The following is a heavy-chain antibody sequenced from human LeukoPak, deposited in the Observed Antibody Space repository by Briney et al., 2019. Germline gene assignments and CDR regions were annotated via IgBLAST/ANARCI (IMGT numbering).Heavy chain of an antibody. Sequence: ASVKVSCKASGYTFTSYDINRVRQATGQGLEWMGWMNPNSGNTGYAQKFQGRVTMTRNTSISTAYMELSSLRSEDTAVYYCARVGQASGYFDYYYYYGMDVWGQGTTVTVSS. CDR3: ARVGQASGYFDYYYYYGMDV. J-gene: IGHJ6*02. V-gene: IGHV1-8*01. D-gene: IGHD5-12*01. CDR2: MNPNSGNT. CDR1: GYTFTSYD.